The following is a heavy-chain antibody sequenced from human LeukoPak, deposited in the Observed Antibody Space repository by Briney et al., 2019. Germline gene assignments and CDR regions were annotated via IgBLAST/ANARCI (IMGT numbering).Heavy chain of an antibody. Sequence: SETLSLTCTVSGGSISSYYWSWIRQPPGKGLEWIGSIYHSGSTYYNPSLKSRVTISVDTSKNQFSLKLSSVTAADTAVYYCARDPGRAVKPFDYWGQGTLVTVSS. D-gene: IGHD4-11*01. V-gene: IGHV4-38-2*02. CDR3: ARDPGRAVKPFDY. CDR1: GGSISSYY. CDR2: IYHSGST. J-gene: IGHJ4*02.